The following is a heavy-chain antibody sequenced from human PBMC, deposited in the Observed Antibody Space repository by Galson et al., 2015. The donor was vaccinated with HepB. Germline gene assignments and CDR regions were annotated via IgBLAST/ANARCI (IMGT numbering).Heavy chain of an antibody. J-gene: IGHJ3*02. CDR3: AARKYYYDSSGFPRSNAFDI. D-gene: IGHD3-22*01. CDR1: GSTLTELS. CDR2: FDPEDGET. V-gene: IGHV1-24*01. Sequence: SVTVSCKVSGSTLTELSMHWVRQAPGKGLEWMGGFDPEDGETIYAQKFRGRVTMTEDTSTDTAYMGLSSLRSEDTAVYYCAARKYYYDSSGFPRSNAFDIWGQGTMVTVSS.